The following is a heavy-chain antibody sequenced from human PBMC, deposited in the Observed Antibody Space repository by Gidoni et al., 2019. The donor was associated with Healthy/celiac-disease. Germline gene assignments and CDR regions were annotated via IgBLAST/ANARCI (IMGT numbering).Heavy chain of an antibody. CDR2: ISGSGGST. J-gene: IGHJ6*02. CDR1: GFTFSSSA. V-gene: IGHV3-23*01. Sequence: DVQLLESGGGLVQPGWSLCLSCAASGFTFSSSAMSWVRQAPGKGLEWVSAISGSGGSTYYADSVKGRFTISRDNSKNMLYLQMNSLRAEDTAVYYCAKCTESSWYGDYYYYYGMDVWGQGTTVTVSS. D-gene: IGHD6-13*01. CDR3: AKCTESSWYGDYYYYYGMDV.